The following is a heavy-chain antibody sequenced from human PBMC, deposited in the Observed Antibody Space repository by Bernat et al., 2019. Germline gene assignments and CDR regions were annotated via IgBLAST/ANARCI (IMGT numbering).Heavy chain of an antibody. CDR2: ISGSGDRT. Sequence: EVQLLESGGGLVQPGGSLRLSCVASGFTFRSNAMSWVRQAPGKGLEWVSTISGSGDRTHYADSVKGRFTISRDISKNSLYLQMNSLRAEDTAVYYCARGTSTSAPYMDVWGKGTTVTVSS. V-gene: IGHV3-23*01. CDR3: ARGTSTSAPYMDV. CDR1: GFTFRSNA. J-gene: IGHJ6*03.